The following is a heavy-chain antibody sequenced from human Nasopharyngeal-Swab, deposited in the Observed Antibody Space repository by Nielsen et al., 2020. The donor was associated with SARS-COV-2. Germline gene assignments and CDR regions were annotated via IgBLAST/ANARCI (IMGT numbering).Heavy chain of an antibody. Sequence: WIRQPPGKGLEWVAVISYDGSNKYYEDSVKGRFTISRDNSKNTLYLQMNSLRAEDTAVYYCARGYSGYYYFDYWGQGTLVTASS. J-gene: IGHJ4*02. V-gene: IGHV3-30*03. CDR2: ISYDGSNK. CDR3: ARGYSGYYYFDY. D-gene: IGHD5-12*01.